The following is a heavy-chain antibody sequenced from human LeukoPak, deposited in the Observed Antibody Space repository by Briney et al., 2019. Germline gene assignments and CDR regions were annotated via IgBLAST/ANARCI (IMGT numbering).Heavy chain of an antibody. D-gene: IGHD4-11*01. V-gene: IGHV4-34*01. Sequence: ETLSLTCAVYGSSFSGFDWSWVRQAPGKGLEWIGEINEGGDTKYNPSLKSRVTLSVDTSRNEFSLKIRSVTAADTAVYYCARGLGWKVTTMGLFYMDVWGEGTTDRVSS. CDR2: INEGGDT. J-gene: IGHJ6*03. CDR3: ARGLGWKVTTMGLFYMDV. CDR1: GSSFSGFD.